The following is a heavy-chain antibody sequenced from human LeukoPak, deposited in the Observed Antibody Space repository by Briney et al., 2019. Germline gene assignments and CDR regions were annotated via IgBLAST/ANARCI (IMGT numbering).Heavy chain of an antibody. J-gene: IGHJ5*02. CDR3: ARREWELPQYNWFDP. Sequence: GGSLRLSCAASGFTFSSYAMSWVRQAPGKGLEWVSGITSTGGGTYYADSVKGRFTISRDNSKITLYLQMNSLRVEDTAIYYCARREWELPQYNWFDPWGQGTLVTVSS. CDR1: GFTFSSYA. D-gene: IGHD1-26*01. CDR2: ITSTGGGT. V-gene: IGHV3-23*01.